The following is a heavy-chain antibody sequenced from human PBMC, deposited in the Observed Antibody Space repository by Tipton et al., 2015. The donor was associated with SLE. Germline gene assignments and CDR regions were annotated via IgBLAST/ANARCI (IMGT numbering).Heavy chain of an antibody. CDR1: GGTFSSYA. V-gene: IGHV1-69*01. CDR3: ARIYCGGDCYSYYFDY. Sequence: QSGAEVKKPGSSVKVSCKASGGTFSSYAISWVRQAPGQGLEWMGGIIPIFGTANYAQKFQGRITITADESTSTAYMELSSLRSEDTAVYYCARIYCGGDCYSYYFDYWGQGTLVTVSS. CDR2: IIPIFGTA. D-gene: IGHD2-21*01. J-gene: IGHJ4*02.